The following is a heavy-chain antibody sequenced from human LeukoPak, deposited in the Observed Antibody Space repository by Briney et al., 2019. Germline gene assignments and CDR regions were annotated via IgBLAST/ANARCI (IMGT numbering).Heavy chain of an antibody. J-gene: IGHJ5*02. D-gene: IGHD5-18*01. Sequence: GGSLRLSCVASGLTFSNHWMSWVRQAPGKGLEWVANIREERGQEYYVDSVKGRFTISKNSAKNSLYLQMNTLRVEDTAMYYCASLDTAKQPLANHWGQGTLVTVSS. CDR1: GLTFSNHW. CDR3: ASLDTAKQPLANH. CDR2: IREERGQE. V-gene: IGHV3-7*03.